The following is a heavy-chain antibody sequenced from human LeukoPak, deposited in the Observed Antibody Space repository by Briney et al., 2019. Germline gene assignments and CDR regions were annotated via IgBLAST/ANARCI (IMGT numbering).Heavy chain of an antibody. J-gene: IGHJ4*02. D-gene: IGHD1-26*01. CDR2: IYTSGST. CDR1: GGSISSGSYY. CDR3: ARGVNSGYFDY. V-gene: IGHV4-61*02. Sequence: SQTLSLTCTVSGGSISSGSYYWSWIRQPAGKGLEWIGRIYTSGSTNYNPSLKSRVTISVDTSKNRVSLKLTSVTAADTAVYYCARGVNSGYFDYCGQGTLVTVSS.